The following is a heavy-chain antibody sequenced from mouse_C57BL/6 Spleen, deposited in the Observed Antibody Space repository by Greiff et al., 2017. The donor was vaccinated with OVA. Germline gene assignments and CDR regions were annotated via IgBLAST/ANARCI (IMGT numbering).Heavy chain of an antibody. V-gene: IGHV1-15*01. D-gene: IGHD1-1*01. Sequence: LVESGAELVRPGASVTLSCKASGYTFTDYEMHWVKQTPVHGLEWIGAIDPETGGTAYNQKFKGKAILTADKSSSTAYMELRSLTSEDSAVYYCTTVVPYWGQGTTLTVSS. CDR2: IDPETGGT. J-gene: IGHJ2*01. CDR3: TTVVPY. CDR1: GYTFTDYE.